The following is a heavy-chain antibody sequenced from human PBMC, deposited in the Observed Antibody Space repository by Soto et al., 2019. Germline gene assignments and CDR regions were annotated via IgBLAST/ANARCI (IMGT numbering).Heavy chain of an antibody. V-gene: IGHV1-69*18. D-gene: IGHD2-2*01. CDR3: ARDLGQDCTTTSCDHRGWVEH. J-gene: IGHJ5*02. Sequence: QVQLVQSGAEVKKPGSSVKVSCKASGGTFSNFVLSWVRQAPGQGLEWMGKIIPIFGTPNYAQQFQGRVTITADASTNPAYMEVSSLRSEDTAVYYCARDLGQDCTTTSCDHRGWVEHWGQGTRVTVSS. CDR1: GGTFSNFV. CDR2: IIPIFGTP.